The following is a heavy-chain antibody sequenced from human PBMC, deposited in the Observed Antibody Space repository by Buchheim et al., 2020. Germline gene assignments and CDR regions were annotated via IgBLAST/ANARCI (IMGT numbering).Heavy chain of an antibody. CDR2: INHSGST. Sequence: QVQLRQWGAGLLKPSETLSLTCAVYGGSFSGYYWSWIRQPPGKGLEWIGEINHSGSTNYNPSLKSRVTISVDTSKNKFSLKLSSVTAADTAVYYWARGGWGTGYYFGVESRYYYGMDVWGQGTT. CDR1: GGSFSGYY. J-gene: IGHJ6*02. V-gene: IGHV4-34*01. D-gene: IGHD3/OR15-3a*01. CDR3: ARGGWGTGYYFGVESRYYYGMDV.